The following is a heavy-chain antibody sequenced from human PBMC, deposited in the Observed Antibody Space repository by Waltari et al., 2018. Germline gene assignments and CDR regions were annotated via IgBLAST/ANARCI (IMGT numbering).Heavy chain of an antibody. Sequence: QVQLQESGPGLVKPSETLSLTCTVSGGSISSYYWSWIRQPPGKGPEWIGYIYYSGSTNYNPSLKSRVTISVDTSKNQFSLKLSSVTAADTAVYYCARDRRIGYCSSTSCQGWFDPWGQGTLVTVSS. CDR2: IYYSGST. J-gene: IGHJ5*02. D-gene: IGHD2-2*01. CDR1: GGSISSYY. V-gene: IGHV4-59*01. CDR3: ARDRRIGYCSSTSCQGWFDP.